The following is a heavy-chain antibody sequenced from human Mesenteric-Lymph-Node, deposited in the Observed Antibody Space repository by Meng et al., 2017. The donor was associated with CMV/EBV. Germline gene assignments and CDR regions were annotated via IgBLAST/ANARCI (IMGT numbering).Heavy chain of an antibody. CDR3: ARGGGAYYDFWSGCRATASGLHPFDY. Sequence: SETLSLTCAVYGGSFSGYYWSWIRQPPGKGLEWIGEINHSGSTNYNPSLKSRVTISVDTSKNQFSLKLSSVTAADTAVYYCARGGGAYYDFWSGCRATASGLHPFDYWGQGTLVTVSS. V-gene: IGHV4-34*01. J-gene: IGHJ4*02. CDR1: GGSFSGYY. D-gene: IGHD3-3*01. CDR2: INHSGST.